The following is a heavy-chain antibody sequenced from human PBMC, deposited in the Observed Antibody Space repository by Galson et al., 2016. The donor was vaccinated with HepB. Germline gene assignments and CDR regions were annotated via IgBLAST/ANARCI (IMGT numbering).Heavy chain of an antibody. V-gene: IGHV3-23*01. D-gene: IGHD1-26*01. CDR1: GFTFSSYA. Sequence: SLRPSCAASGFTFSSYAMSWVRQAPGKGLEWVSAISTSGGSTYYADSVQGRFTISRDNSKNTLYLQVNSLRVEDTAVYYCAKVVGTATYGYLQYWGQGTLVSVSS. J-gene: IGHJ1*01. CDR3: AKVVGTATYGYLQY. CDR2: ISTSGGST.